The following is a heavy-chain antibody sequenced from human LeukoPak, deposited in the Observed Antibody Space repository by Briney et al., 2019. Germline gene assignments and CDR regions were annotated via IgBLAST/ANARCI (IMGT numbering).Heavy chain of an antibody. D-gene: IGHD3-3*01. J-gene: IGHJ4*02. CDR2: INPNSGGT. V-gene: IGHV1-2*02. Sequence: ASVKVSCKASGYTFTGYYMHWVRQAPGQGLEWMGWINPNSGGTNYAQKFQGRVTMTRDTSISTAYMELSRLRSDDTAVYYCARDRATGDFWSGYDLLFDYWGQGTLVTVSS. CDR1: GYTFTGYY. CDR3: ARDRATGDFWSGYDLLFDY.